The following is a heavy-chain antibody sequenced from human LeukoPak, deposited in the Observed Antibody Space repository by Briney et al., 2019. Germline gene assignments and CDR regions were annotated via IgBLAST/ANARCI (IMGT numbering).Heavy chain of an antibody. CDR3: XXXSSAXXXXAFDI. J-gene: IGHJ3*02. CDR1: GDSVSSNSAA. D-gene: IGHD2-21*01. Sequence: SQTLSLTCAISGDSVSSNSAAWNWIRQSPSRGLEWLGRTYYRSKXYNDYAVSVKSRITINPDTSKNQFSLQLDSVTPEDTAVXXXXXXSSAXXXXAFDIWGQGTMVTVSS. CDR2: TYYRSKXYN. V-gene: IGHV6-1*01.